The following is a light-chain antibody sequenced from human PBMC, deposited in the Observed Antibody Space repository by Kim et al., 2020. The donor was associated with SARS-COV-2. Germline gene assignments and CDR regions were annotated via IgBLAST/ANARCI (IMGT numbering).Light chain of an antibody. CDR3: QQSYSTPQT. Sequence: ASVGDRVNITCRASQSISSYLNWYQQKPGKAPKLLIYAASSLESGVPSRFTGSGSGTDFTLTISSLQPEDFATYYCQQSYSTPQTLGQGTKVDIK. CDR2: AAS. V-gene: IGKV1-39*01. CDR1: QSISSY. J-gene: IGKJ1*01.